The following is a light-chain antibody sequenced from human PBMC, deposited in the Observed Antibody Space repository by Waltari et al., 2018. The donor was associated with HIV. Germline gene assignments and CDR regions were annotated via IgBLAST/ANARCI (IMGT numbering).Light chain of an antibody. CDR1: TSNIGSNE. CDR2: RNN. Sequence: SVLTQPPSASGTPGQRVTISCSGSTSNIGSNEVFWYQHLPGAAPKPLIHRNNQRPSGVPDRFSGSTSGTSASLAISGLRSEDEADYYCVAWDDSLRGVVFGGGTKVAAL. CDR3: VAWDDSLRGVV. J-gene: IGLJ2*01. V-gene: IGLV1-47*01.